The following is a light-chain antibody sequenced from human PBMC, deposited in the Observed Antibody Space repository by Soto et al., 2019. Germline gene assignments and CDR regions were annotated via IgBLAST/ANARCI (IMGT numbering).Light chain of an antibody. CDR2: AAS. Sequence: DIQMTQSPSSLSASVGDRVTITCRASQGISNYLAWYQQKPGKVPKLLIYAASTLQSGVPSRFSGSGSGTDFTLTISRLEPEDFAVYYCQQYGSSPITFGQGARLEIK. J-gene: IGKJ5*01. CDR3: QQYGSSPIT. V-gene: IGKV1-27*01. CDR1: QGISNY.